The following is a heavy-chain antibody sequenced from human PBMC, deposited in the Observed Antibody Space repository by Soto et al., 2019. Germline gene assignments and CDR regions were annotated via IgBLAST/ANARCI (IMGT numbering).Heavy chain of an antibody. CDR2: INHSGST. J-gene: IGHJ4*02. D-gene: IGHD5-18*01. Sequence: PSETLSLTCAVYGGSFSGYYWSWIRQPPGKGLEWIGEINHSGSTNYNPSLESRVTISVDTSKNQFSLKLSSVTAADTAVYYCARPGRGYSYGYRTLDYWGQGTLVTV. CDR1: GGSFSGYY. V-gene: IGHV4-34*01. CDR3: ARPGRGYSYGYRTLDY.